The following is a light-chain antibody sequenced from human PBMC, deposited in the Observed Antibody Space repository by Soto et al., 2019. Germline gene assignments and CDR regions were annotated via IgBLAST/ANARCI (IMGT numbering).Light chain of an antibody. CDR2: AAS. CDR1: QGISSD. Sequence: DIQLTQSPCFLSASVGDSVTITCRASQGISSDLAWYQQNPGKAPNLLIYAASTLQSGVPSRFSGGGSGTDFTLTISSLQPEDFATYYCQQSYNIPRTFGKGTRLEIK. J-gene: IGKJ5*01. V-gene: IGKV1-39*01. CDR3: QQSYNIPRT.